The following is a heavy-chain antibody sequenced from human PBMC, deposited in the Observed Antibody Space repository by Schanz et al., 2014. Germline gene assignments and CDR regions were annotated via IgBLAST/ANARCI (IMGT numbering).Heavy chain of an antibody. CDR3: AREQIMAAAGLVDY. CDR1: GFTFRDYY. Sequence: VQLVESGGGLVKPGGSLRLSCAASGFTFRDYYMSWIRQAPGKGLEWVSDISSGSSYANYADSVKGRFTISRDNAKNSLYLQMNSLRAEDTAVYYCAREQIMAAAGLVDYWGRGTLVTVSS. D-gene: IGHD6-13*01. V-gene: IGHV3-11*05. J-gene: IGHJ4*02. CDR2: ISSGSSYA.